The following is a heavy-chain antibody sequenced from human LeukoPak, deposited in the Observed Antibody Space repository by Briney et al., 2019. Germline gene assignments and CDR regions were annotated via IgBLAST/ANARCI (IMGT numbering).Heavy chain of an antibody. D-gene: IGHD1-26*01. V-gene: IGHV1-18*01. Sequence: ASVTVSCKASGYTFTSYGISWVRQAPGQGLEWMGWISAYNGNTNYAQKLQGRVTMTTDTSTSTAYMELRSLRSDDTAVYYCARDYGVVGATFFDYWGQGTLVTVSS. J-gene: IGHJ4*02. CDR3: ARDYGVVGATFFDY. CDR2: ISAYNGNT. CDR1: GYTFTSYG.